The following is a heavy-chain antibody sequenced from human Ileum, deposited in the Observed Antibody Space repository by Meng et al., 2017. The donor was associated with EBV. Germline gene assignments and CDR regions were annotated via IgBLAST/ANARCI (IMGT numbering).Heavy chain of an antibody. V-gene: IGHV4-34*01. CDR3: ARYGRCNGNSFYCFDP. CDR1: GGSFNDYY. Sequence: QVPTQQWGTGLLKPSENLSLTCAVYGGSFNDYYWTWLRQPPGKGLEWIGEIDQSGYTKFNPSLSSRATISRDTSNNQFSLRLNSVTAADTALYYCARYGRCNGNSFYCFDPWGQGTLVTVSS. CDR2: IDQSGYT. J-gene: IGHJ5*02. D-gene: IGHD4-23*01.